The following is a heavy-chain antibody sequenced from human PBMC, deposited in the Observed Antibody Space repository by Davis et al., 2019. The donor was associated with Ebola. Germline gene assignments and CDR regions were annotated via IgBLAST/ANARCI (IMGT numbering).Heavy chain of an antibody. CDR3: ARVYSGYD. CDR1: GITFDVYT. V-gene: IGHV3-21*01. Sequence: PGGSLRLSCAASGITFDVYTMNWVRQGQGKVLAWVASISNGGAYLFYADSVKGRFTISRDNAKKFLYLQMDRLRVEDTGTYFCARVYSGYDWGQGTQVVVSS. CDR2: ISNGGAYL. D-gene: IGHD5-12*01. J-gene: IGHJ4*02.